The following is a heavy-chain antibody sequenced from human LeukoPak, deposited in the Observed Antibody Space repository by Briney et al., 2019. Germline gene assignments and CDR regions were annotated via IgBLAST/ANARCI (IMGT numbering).Heavy chain of an antibody. CDR1: GFTFSSYW. D-gene: IGHD5-18*01. CDR2: IKQDGSEK. Sequence: GGSPRLSCAASGFTFSSYWMSWVRQAPGKGLEWVANIKQDGSEKYYVDSVKGRFTISRDNAKNSLYLQMNSLRAEDTAVYYCARDVGAAMATDAFDIWGQGTMVTVSS. CDR3: ARDVGAAMATDAFDI. V-gene: IGHV3-7*03. J-gene: IGHJ3*02.